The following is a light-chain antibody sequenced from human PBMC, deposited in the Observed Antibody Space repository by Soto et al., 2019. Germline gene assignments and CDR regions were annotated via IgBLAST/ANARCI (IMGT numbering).Light chain of an antibody. CDR1: SSDVGGYNY. V-gene: IGLV2-14*01. J-gene: IGLJ2*01. Sequence: QSVLTQPASVSGSPGQSITISCTGTSSDVGGYNYVAWYQQHPGKAPKLMIYEVSNRPPGVSNRFSGSKSGTTASLTISGLQAEDEADYYCSSYTSSSTLDVVFGGGTKLTVL. CDR3: SSYTSSSTLDVV. CDR2: EVS.